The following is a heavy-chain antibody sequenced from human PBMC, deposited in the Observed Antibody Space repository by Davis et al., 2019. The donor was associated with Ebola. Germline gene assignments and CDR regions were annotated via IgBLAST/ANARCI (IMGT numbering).Heavy chain of an antibody. CDR3: ARGVYDILTSLRGWFDP. Sequence: MPSETLSLTCTVSGGSISSYYWSWIRQSPGKGLEWIGYIYYSGSTNYNPSLKSRVTISVDRSKNQFSLKLSSVTAADTAVYYCARGVYDILTSLRGWFDPWGQGTLVTVSS. V-gene: IGHV4-59*12. CDR2: IYYSGST. J-gene: IGHJ5*02. D-gene: IGHD3-9*01. CDR1: GGSISSYY.